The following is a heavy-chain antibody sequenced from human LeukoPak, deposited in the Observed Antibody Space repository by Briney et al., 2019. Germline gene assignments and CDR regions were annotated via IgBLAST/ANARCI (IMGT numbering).Heavy chain of an antibody. CDR2: INPKTGGS. J-gene: IGHJ4*02. D-gene: IGHD6-25*01. CDR1: GYTFIDYH. CDR3: ARDVPGYSSEFDY. Sequence: GASAKVSCKASGYTFIDYHMHWVRQAPGQGLEWMAWINPKTGGSNSAQKFQGRVTMTRDTSITTAYMELSSLRSDDTAVYYCARDVPGYSSEFDYWGQGTLVTVSS. V-gene: IGHV1-2*02.